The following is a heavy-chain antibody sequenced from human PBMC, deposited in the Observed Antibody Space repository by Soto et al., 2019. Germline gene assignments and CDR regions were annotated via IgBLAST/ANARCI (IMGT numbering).Heavy chain of an antibody. CDR2: ISYDGSNK. J-gene: IGHJ4*02. CDR3: AKDRPIAALDY. CDR1: GFTFSSYG. Sequence: TLSCAASGFTFSSYGMHWVRQAPGKGLEWVAVISYDGSNKYYADSVKGRFTISRDNSKNTLYLQMNSLRAEDTAVYYCAKDRPIAALDYWGQGTLVTVSS. V-gene: IGHV3-30*18. D-gene: IGHD6-6*01.